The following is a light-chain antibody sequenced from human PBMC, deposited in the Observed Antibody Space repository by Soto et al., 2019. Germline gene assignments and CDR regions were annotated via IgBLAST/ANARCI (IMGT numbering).Light chain of an antibody. CDR2: GAS. V-gene: IGKV3D-15*01. CDR3: QQSYRTPIT. Sequence: DIVLTQSPATLSLSPGQRATLSCRASQSVRSNLALYQQKPGQAPRLLIYGASTRATGIPARFSGSGSGTDFTLTISSLQPEDFATYYCQQSYRTPITFGQGTRLEIK. J-gene: IGKJ5*01. CDR1: QSVRSN.